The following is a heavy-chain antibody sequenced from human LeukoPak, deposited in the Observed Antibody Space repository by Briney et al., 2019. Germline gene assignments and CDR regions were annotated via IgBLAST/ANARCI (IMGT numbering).Heavy chain of an antibody. CDR3: AREPKQWLVRGKYFQH. J-gene: IGHJ1*01. V-gene: IGHV1-2*02. Sequence: GASVKVSFKASGYTFTGYYMHWVRQAPGQGLEWMGWINPNSGGTNYAQKFQGRVTMTRDTSISTAYMELSRLRSDDTAVYYCAREPKQWLVRGKYFQHWGQGTLVTVSS. D-gene: IGHD6-19*01. CDR2: INPNSGGT. CDR1: GYTFTGYY.